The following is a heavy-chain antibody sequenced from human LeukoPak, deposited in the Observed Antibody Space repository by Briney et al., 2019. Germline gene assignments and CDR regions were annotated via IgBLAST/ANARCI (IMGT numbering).Heavy chain of an antibody. V-gene: IGHV1-8*01. CDR1: GYTFRTYD. CDR3: VRGDLPTTVLNDPFNI. D-gene: IGHD4-11*01. Sequence: GASVKVSCKASGYTFRTYDINWVRQAPGQGLEWLGWMNPNSGNTGYAPKFQGGVAMTRVTSINTAYMELFSLRSEDTAVYFCVRGDLPTTVLNDPFNIWGQGTMVTVSS. CDR2: MNPNSGNT. J-gene: IGHJ3*02.